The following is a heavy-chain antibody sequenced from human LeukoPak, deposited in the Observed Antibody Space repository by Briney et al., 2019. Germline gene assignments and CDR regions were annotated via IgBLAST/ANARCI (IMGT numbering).Heavy chain of an antibody. CDR3: ARDSEVRRNLWHY. CDR1: GGTLSSYA. D-gene: IGHD3-10*01. Sequence: LVKPSCKASGGTLSSYAISWVRQAPGQGLEWMAGIISIFGTANYAQKFQGRVTITADESTSTVYMELSSLRSEDTAVYYCARDSEVRRNLWHYWGQGTLVTVSS. J-gene: IGHJ4*02. CDR2: IISIFGTA. V-gene: IGHV1-69*13.